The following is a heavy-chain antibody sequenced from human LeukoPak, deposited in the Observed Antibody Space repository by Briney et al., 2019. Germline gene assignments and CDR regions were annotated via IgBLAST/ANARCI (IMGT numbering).Heavy chain of an antibody. Sequence: QAGGSLRLSCAASGLTFSSYWMSWVRQAPGKGLEWVANIKQDGSEKNYLDSVKGRFTISRDNAKNSLYLQMNSLRAEDTAVYYCARGQTTVTNWGQGTLVTVSS. V-gene: IGHV3-7*03. CDR3: ARGQTTVTN. CDR1: GLTFSSYW. J-gene: IGHJ4*02. CDR2: IKQDGSEK. D-gene: IGHD4-17*01.